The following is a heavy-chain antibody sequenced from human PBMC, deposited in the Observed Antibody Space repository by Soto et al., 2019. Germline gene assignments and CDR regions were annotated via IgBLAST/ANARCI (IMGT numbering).Heavy chain of an antibody. V-gene: IGHV3-13*01. CDR1: GFSFTLYD. D-gene: IGHD3-3*01. CDR3: VRDDCWSSYDRYGMDV. CDR2: IDTAGDT. J-gene: IGHJ6*02. Sequence: EVQLVESGGGLVQPGGSLRLSCAASGFSFTLYDMHWVREGRGGSLEWVEGIDTAGDTYYQGFVKGRFTISRQNAKNSLYLQMNSLRAEDTAVYFCVRDDCWSSYDRYGMDVWGQGTTVTVSS.